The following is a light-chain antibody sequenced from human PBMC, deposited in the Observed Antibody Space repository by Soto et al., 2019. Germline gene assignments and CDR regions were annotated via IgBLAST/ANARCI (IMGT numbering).Light chain of an antibody. Sequence: QSALTQPASVSGSPGQSITISCTGTSSDVGSYNLVSWYQQHPGKAPQLMIYEGSKRPSGVSNRFSGSKSGNTASLTISGLQAEDEADYYCSYAGSSTFVVFGGGTKLTVL. J-gene: IGLJ2*01. CDR3: CSYAGSSTFVV. CDR1: SSDVGSYNL. CDR2: EGS. V-gene: IGLV2-23*03.